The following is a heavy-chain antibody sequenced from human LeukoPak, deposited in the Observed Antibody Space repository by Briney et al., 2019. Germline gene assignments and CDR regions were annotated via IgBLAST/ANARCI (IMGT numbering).Heavy chain of an antibody. V-gene: IGHV3-33*01. Sequence: GRSLRLSCAASGXTFXSYVXHXVXXAPAXGLXWVAVIWYVGIKKYYAYSVKGRFTISRDNSKNTLYLQMNSLRAEDTAVYYCARTRGYYYYYGMDVWGQGTTVTVSS. J-gene: IGHJ6*02. CDR3: ARTRGYYYYYGMDV. CDR2: IWYVGIKK. CDR1: GXTFXSYV. D-gene: IGHD3-10*01.